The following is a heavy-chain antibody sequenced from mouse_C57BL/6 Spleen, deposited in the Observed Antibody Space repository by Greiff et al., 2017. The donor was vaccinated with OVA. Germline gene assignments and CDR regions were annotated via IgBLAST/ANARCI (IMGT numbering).Heavy chain of an antibody. CDR3: ATHYYGSSHYAMDY. Sequence: VKLMESGPGLVAPSQSLSITCTVSGFSLTSYAISWVRQPPGKGLEWLGVIWTGGGTNYYSALKSRLSINKDNSKSQVYIKMNRLQTDDTARYYCATHYYGSSHYAMDYWGQGTSVTVSS. CDR1: GFSLTSYA. J-gene: IGHJ4*01. V-gene: IGHV2-9-1*01. D-gene: IGHD1-1*01. CDR2: IWTGGGT.